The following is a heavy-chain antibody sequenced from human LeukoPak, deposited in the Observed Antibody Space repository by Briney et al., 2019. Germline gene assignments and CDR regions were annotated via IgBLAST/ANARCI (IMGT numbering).Heavy chain of an antibody. CDR3: ASGGYYYYGMDV. CDR2: IYYSGST. J-gene: IGHJ6*02. CDR1: GGSISSGDYY. V-gene: IGHV4-30-4*01. D-gene: IGHD3-10*01. Sequence: SQTLSLTCTFSGGSISSGDYYWSWIRQPPGKGLEWIGYIYYSGSTYYNPSLKSRVTISVDTSKNQFSLKLSSVTAADTAVYYCASGGYYYYGMDVWGQGTTVTVSS.